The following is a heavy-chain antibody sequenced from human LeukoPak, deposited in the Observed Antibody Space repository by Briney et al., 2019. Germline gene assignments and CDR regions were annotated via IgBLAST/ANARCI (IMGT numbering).Heavy chain of an antibody. CDR3: AREAYYYDSSGYLYYYGMDV. Sequence: GGSLRLSCAASGFTFDDYTMHWVRQAPGKGLEWVSLISWDGGSTYYADSVKGRFAISRDNSKNTLYLQMNSLRAEDTAVYYCAREAYYYDSSGYLYYYGMDVWGQGTTVTVSS. D-gene: IGHD3-22*01. V-gene: IGHV3-43*01. CDR1: GFTFDDYT. J-gene: IGHJ6*02. CDR2: ISWDGGST.